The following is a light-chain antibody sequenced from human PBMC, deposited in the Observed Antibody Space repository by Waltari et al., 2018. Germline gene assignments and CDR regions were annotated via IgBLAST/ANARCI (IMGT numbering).Light chain of an antibody. CDR2: TVS. V-gene: IGKV1-39*01. Sequence: DIQMTQSPSSLSASVGDRVTITCRASQSITSYLNGYQQKPGKAPKLLIHTVSSLQRGVPSRFSGSGSGTDFTLTISSLQPEDFATYSCQQSYGTPWTFGEGTKVEIK. CDR3: QQSYGTPWT. CDR1: QSITSY. J-gene: IGKJ1*01.